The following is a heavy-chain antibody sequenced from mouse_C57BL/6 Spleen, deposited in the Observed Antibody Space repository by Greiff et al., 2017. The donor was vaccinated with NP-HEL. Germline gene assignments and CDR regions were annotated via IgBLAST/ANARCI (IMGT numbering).Heavy chain of an antibody. Sequence: QVQLQQPGAELVRPGTSVKLSCKASGYTFTSYWMHWVKQRPGQGLEWIGVIDPSDSYTNYNQKFKGKATLTVDTSSSTAYMQLSSLTSEDSAVYYCARFDTTVVAPFYYRGQGTALTVSS. V-gene: IGHV1-59*01. J-gene: IGHJ2*01. D-gene: IGHD1-1*01. CDR2: IDPSDSYT. CDR3: ARFDTTVVAPFYY. CDR1: GYTFTSYW.